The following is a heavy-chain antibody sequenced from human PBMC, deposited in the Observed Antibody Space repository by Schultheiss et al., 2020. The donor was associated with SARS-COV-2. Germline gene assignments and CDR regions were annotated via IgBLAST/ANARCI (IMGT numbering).Heavy chain of an antibody. Sequence: SETLSLTCSVSGGSLSRSSYYWGWVRQSPGKGLEWIGSVYTSGSTSHNPALKSRVTISVDTSKNQFSLKLSSVTAADTAVYYCARVGYCSGGSCYWFDPWGQGTLVTVSS. CDR3: ARVGYCSGGSCYWFDP. V-gene: IGHV4-39*07. CDR1: GGSLSRSSYY. J-gene: IGHJ5*02. CDR2: VYTSGST. D-gene: IGHD2-15*01.